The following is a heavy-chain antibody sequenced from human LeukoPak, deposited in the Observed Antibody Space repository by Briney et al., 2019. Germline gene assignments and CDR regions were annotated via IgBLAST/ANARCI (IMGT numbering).Heavy chain of an antibody. Sequence: GGSLRLSCAASGFTFSSYAMSWVRQAPGKGLEWVSGISGSGGSTHYADSVKGRFTISRDNSKNKLYLQMNSLRVEDTAVYYCATVAYCGGDCYSTYFDYWGQGTLVTVSS. V-gene: IGHV3-23*01. CDR1: GFTFSSYA. D-gene: IGHD2-21*01. CDR2: ISGSGGST. CDR3: ATVAYCGGDCYSTYFDY. J-gene: IGHJ4*02.